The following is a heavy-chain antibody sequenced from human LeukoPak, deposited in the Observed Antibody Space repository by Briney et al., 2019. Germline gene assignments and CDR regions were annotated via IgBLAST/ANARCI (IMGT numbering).Heavy chain of an antibody. CDR3: AKAPRHPLYYFDY. Sequence: PGGSLRLSCAGSGFTFSSYAMSWVRQAPGKGLEWVSAISGSGGSTYYADSVKGRFTISRDNSKDTLYLQMNSLRAEDTAVYYCAKAPRHPLYYFDYWGQGTLVTVSS. J-gene: IGHJ4*02. CDR2: ISGSGGST. CDR1: GFTFSSYA. V-gene: IGHV3-23*01.